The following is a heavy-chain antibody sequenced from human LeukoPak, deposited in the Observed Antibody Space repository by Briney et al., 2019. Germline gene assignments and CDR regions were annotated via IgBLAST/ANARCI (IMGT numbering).Heavy chain of an antibody. CDR2: IWYDGSNK. J-gene: IGHJ4*02. Sequence: QPGGSLRLSCAASGFTFSNYAMSWVRQAPGKGLEWVAVIWYDGSNKYYADSVKGRFTISRDNSKNTLYLQMNSLRAEDTAVYYCARGDSSSWTPFDYWGQGTLVTVSS. CDR3: ARGDSSSWTPFDY. D-gene: IGHD6-13*01. V-gene: IGHV3-33*08. CDR1: GFTFSNYA.